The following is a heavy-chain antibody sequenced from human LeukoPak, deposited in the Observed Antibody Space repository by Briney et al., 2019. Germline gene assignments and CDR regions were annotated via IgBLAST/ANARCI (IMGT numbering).Heavy chain of an antibody. D-gene: IGHD3-10*01. CDR1: GFTFSSYS. J-gene: IGHJ6*03. CDR2: ISSSGSTI. V-gene: IGHV3-48*04. Sequence: PGGSLRLSCAASGFTFSSYSMNWVRQAPGKGLEWVSYISSSGSTIYYADSVKGRFTISRDNAKNSLYLQMNSLRAEDTAVYYCARLGNGSGSYSIYYYYYYMDVWGKGTTVTISS. CDR3: ARLGNGSGSYSIYYYYYYMDV.